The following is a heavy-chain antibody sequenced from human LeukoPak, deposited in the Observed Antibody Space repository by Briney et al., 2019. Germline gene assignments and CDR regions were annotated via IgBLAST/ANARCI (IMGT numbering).Heavy chain of an antibody. Sequence: KPSETLSLTCTVSGGSIRSYYWSWIRQPPGKELEWIGYIYYSGNTNYNPSLKSRVTISVDTSKNQLSLKLSSVTAADTAVYYCARAAAGIVGAADYWGQGTLVTVSS. D-gene: IGHD1-26*01. V-gene: IGHV4-59*01. CDR2: IYYSGNT. CDR1: GGSIRSYY. J-gene: IGHJ4*02. CDR3: ARAAAGIVGAADY.